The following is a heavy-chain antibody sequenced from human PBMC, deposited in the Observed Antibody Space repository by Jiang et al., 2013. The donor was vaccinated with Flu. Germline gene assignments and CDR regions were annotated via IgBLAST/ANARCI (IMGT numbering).Heavy chain of an antibody. CDR2: IYYSGST. CDR1: GGSVSSGSYY. V-gene: IGHV4-61*01. Sequence: GLVKPSETLSLTCTVSGGSVSSGSYYWSWIRQPPGKGLEWIGYIYYSGSTNYNPSLKSRVTISVDTSKNQFSLKLSSVTAADTAVYYCAREYSSGWADYWGQGTLVTVSS. CDR3: AREYSSGWADY. D-gene: IGHD6-19*01. J-gene: IGHJ4*02.